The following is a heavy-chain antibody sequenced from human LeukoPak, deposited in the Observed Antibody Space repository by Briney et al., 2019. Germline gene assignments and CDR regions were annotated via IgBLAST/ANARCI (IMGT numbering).Heavy chain of an antibody. CDR3: ARHRYCSSTSCYHFDY. CDR2: IIPIFGTA. CDR1: GGTFSSYA. V-gene: IGHV1-69*13. D-gene: IGHD2-2*01. Sequence: GASVKVSCKASGGTFSSYAISWVRQAPGQGLEWMGGIIPIFGTANYAQKFQGRVTITADESTSTAYMELSSLRSEDTAVYYCARHRYCSSTSCYHFDYWGQGTLVTVSS. J-gene: IGHJ4*02.